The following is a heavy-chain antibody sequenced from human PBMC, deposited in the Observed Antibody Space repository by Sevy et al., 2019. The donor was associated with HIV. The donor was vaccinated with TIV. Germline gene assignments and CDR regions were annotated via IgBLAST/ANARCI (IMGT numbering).Heavy chain of an antibody. D-gene: IGHD3-10*01. CDR1: GDSVSSNSAA. CDR3: ARDDYYGSGSLGDYYYYGMDV. V-gene: IGHV6-1*01. Sequence: SQTLSLTCAISGDSVSSNSAAWNWIRQSPSRGLEWLGRTYYRSKWYNDYAVSVKSRITINPDTSKNQFSLQLNSVTPEDTAVYYCARDDYYGSGSLGDYYYYGMDVWGQRTTVTVSS. J-gene: IGHJ6*02. CDR2: TYYRSKWYN.